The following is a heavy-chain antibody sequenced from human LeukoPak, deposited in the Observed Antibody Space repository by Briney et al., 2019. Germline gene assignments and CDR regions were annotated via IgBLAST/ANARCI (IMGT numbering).Heavy chain of an antibody. CDR3: AKRGSSTVTSLY. Sequence: GGSLRLSCAASGFTFSSYSMNWVRQAPGKGLEWVSSISSSSSYIYYADSVKGRFTISRDNAKNSLYLQMNSLRAEDTAVYYCAKRGSSTVTSLYWGQGTLVTVSS. CDR2: ISSSSSYI. D-gene: IGHD4-17*01. J-gene: IGHJ4*02. V-gene: IGHV3-21*01. CDR1: GFTFSSYS.